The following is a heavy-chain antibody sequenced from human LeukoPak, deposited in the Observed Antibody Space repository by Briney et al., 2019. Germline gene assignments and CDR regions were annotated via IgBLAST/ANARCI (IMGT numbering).Heavy chain of an antibody. J-gene: IGHJ4*02. Sequence: ASVKVSCKASGYTFTSYDINWVRQATGQGLEWMGWMNPNSGNTGYAQKFQGRVTMTRNTSISTAYMELSSLRSEDTAVYYCARGGLRSSSWRRKIGYWGQGTLVTVSS. CDR1: GYTFTSYD. CDR3: ARGGLRSSSWRRKIGY. V-gene: IGHV1-8*01. D-gene: IGHD6-13*01. CDR2: MNPNSGNT.